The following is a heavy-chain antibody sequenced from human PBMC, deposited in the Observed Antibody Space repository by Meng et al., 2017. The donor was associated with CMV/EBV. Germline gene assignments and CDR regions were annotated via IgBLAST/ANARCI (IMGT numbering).Heavy chain of an antibody. D-gene: IGHD2-8*01. Sequence: GGSLRLSCAASGFAFSSYEMSWVRQTPGKGLEWISYIDTSGNTIYYADSVKGRFTISRDNVKSSLYLLMESLRAEDTAVYYCVRIFCTTTDCYYDYWGRGTLVTVSS. V-gene: IGHV3-48*03. J-gene: IGHJ4*02. CDR3: VRIFCTTTDCYYDY. CDR2: IDTSGNTI. CDR1: GFAFSSYE.